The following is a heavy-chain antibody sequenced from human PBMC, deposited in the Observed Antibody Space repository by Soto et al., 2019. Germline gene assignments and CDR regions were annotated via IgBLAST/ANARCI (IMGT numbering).Heavy chain of an antibody. CDR2: INPSGGST. CDR1: GYTFTSYY. Sequence: GASVKVSCKASGYTFTSYYMHWVRQAPGQGLEWMGIINPSGGSTSYAQKFQGRVTMTRDTSTSTVYMELSSLRSEDTAVYYCARGRYSSGWFNWFDPWGQGTLVTVAS. V-gene: IGHV1-46*01. CDR3: ARGRYSSGWFNWFDP. J-gene: IGHJ5*02. D-gene: IGHD6-19*01.